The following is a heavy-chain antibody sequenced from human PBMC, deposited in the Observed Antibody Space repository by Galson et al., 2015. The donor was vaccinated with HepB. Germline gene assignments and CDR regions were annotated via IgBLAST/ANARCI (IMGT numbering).Heavy chain of an antibody. CDR3: PRGCSESCDKRNDY. CDR1: GFTFSSYS. CDR2: ISSSSSYI. Sequence: SLRLSCAASGFTFSSYSMNWVRQAPGKGLEWVSSISSSSSYIYYADSVKGRFTISRDNAKNSLYLQMNSLRAEDTAVYYCPRGCSESCDKRNDYWGQGTLVTVSS. J-gene: IGHJ4*02. V-gene: IGHV3-21*01. D-gene: IGHD2-8*01.